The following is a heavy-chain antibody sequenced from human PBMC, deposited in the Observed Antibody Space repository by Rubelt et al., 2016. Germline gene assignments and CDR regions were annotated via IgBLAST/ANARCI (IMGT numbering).Heavy chain of an antibody. CDR3: ARRGAIFGVVIYFDY. D-gene: IGHD3-3*01. CDR2: IYYSGST. J-gene: IGHJ4*02. Sequence: QLQLQESGPGLVKPSETLSLTCTVSGGSISSSSYYWCWIRQPPGKGLEWIGRIYYSGSTYYNPSLKSRVTISVDTSKNQFSLKLSSVTAADTAVYYCARRGAIFGVVIYFDYWGQGTLVTVSS. V-gene: IGHV4-39*01. CDR1: GGSISSSSYY.